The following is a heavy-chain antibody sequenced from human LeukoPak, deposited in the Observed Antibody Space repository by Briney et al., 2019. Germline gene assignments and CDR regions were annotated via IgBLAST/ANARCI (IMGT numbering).Heavy chain of an antibody. J-gene: IGHJ6*03. D-gene: IGHD4-17*01. Sequence: GGSLRLSCVASGFTFSDYCMSWIRQAPGKGLEWISYITNSGSTTFYADSVKGRFSISRDNANNSLFLQMNSLRAEDTAVYYCTRDVRLRHKYYYMDVWGKGTTVTVSS. CDR2: ITNSGSTT. CDR1: GFTFSDYC. V-gene: IGHV3-11*04. CDR3: TRDVRLRHKYYYMDV.